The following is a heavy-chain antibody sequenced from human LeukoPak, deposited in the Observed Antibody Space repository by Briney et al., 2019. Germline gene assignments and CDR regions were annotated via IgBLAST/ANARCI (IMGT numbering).Heavy chain of an antibody. CDR1: GFTFSSYE. CDR3: ADQGPELVLDY. CDR2: ISSSGSTI. Sequence: GGSLRLSCAASGFTFSSYEMNWVRPAPGKGLEWVSYISSSGSTIYYADSVKGRFTISRDNSKNTLYLQMNSLRAEDTAVYFCADQGPELVLDYWGQGTLVTVSS. D-gene: IGHD1-26*01. J-gene: IGHJ4*02. V-gene: IGHV3-48*03.